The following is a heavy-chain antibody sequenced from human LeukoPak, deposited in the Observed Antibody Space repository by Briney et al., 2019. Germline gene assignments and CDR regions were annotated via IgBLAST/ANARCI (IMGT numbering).Heavy chain of an antibody. CDR1: GFTFSSYS. J-gene: IGHJ3*02. V-gene: IGHV3-21*01. CDR3: ARVRWDYDAFDI. D-gene: IGHD1-26*01. CDR2: ISSSSSYI. Sequence: GGSLRLSCAAFGFTFSSYSMNWVRQAPGKGLEWVSSISSSSSYIYYADSVKGRFTISRDNAKNSLYLQMNSLRAEDTAVYYCARVRWDYDAFDIWGQGTMVTVSS.